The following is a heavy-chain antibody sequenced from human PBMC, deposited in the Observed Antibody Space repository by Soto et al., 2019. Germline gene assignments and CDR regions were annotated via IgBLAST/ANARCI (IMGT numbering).Heavy chain of an antibody. J-gene: IGHJ4*02. CDR3: ARTTAVPNTLRSRYFFDD. D-gene: IGHD4-17*01. CDR1: GGSVSNKTYY. CDR2: VYYSGTT. Sequence: SETLSLTCSVSGGSVSNKTYYWSWIRQPPGKRREWIGYVYYSGTTNYNPSLKSRVTISVDLSKNQFSLRLSSVTTADTALYSCARTTAVPNTLRSRYFFDDWGQGTLVTVSS. V-gene: IGHV4-61*01.